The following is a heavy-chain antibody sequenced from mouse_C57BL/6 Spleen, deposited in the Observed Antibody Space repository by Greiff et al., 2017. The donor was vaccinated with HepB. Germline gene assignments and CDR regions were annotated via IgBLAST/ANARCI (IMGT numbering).Heavy chain of an antibody. D-gene: IGHD2-1*01. CDR1: GFTFSSYT. CDR3: ASLIYYGNYGGYFDV. CDR2: ISGGGGNT. V-gene: IGHV5-9*01. Sequence: EVMLVESGGGLVKPGGSLKLSCAASGFTFSSYTMSWVRQTPEKRLEWVATISGGGGNTYYPDSVKGRFTISRDNAKNTLYLQMSSLRSEDTALYYCASLIYYGNYGGYFDVWGTGTTVTVSS. J-gene: IGHJ1*03.